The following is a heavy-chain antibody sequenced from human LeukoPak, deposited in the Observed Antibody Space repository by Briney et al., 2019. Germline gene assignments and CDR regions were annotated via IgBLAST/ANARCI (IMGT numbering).Heavy chain of an antibody. CDR3: AKAATGYFDY. D-gene: IGHD6-13*01. V-gene: IGHV3-30*18. CDR1: GFSFSSYG. Sequence: GRSLSLFCAASGFSFSSYGMHWVRQAPGKGLQWEAVLSFDGNNKGYADSVKGRFTISRDNSKNTLYLQMNSLRVEDTAVYYCAKAATGYFDYWGQGTPVTVSS. CDR2: LSFDGNNK. J-gene: IGHJ4*02.